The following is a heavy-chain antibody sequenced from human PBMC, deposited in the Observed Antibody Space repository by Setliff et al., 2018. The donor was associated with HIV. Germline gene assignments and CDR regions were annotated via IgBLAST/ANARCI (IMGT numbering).Heavy chain of an antibody. V-gene: IGHV3-9*01. CDR3: ARDIRRGPSFGIGEAFDN. D-gene: IGHD1-20*01. J-gene: IGHJ3*02. Sequence: LRLSCAASGFTFDDYAMHWVRQIPGKGLEWVSGITWNGAKIHYAVSVQGRFTISRDNARNSLYLQINSLRGDDTALYYCARDIRRGPSFGIGEAFDNWGRGTTVTVSS. CDR2: ITWNGAKI. CDR1: GFTFDDYA.